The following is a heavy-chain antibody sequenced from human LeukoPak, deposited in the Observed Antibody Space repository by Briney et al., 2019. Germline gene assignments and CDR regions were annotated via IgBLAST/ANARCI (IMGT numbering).Heavy chain of an antibody. CDR1: GFSLSSYW. CDR2: INSDGSTT. D-gene: IGHD6-13*01. CDR3: ARRQYRSSWYYFDY. V-gene: IGHV3-74*01. Sequence: PGGSLRLSCAASGFSLSSYWMHWVRHAPGKGPVWVSRINSDGSTTNYADSVKGRFTISRDNAKNTLYLQMNSLRAEDTAVYYCARRQYRSSWYYFDYWGQGTLVTVSS. J-gene: IGHJ4*02.